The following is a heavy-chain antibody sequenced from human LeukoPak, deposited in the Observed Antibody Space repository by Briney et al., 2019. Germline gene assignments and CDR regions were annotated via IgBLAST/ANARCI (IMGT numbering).Heavy chain of an antibody. J-gene: IGHJ4*02. CDR1: GFTFSSYA. CDR3: AREDFTAMALSCYDY. D-gene: IGHD5-18*01. Sequence: GGSLRLSCAASGFTFSSYAMHWVRQAPGKGLEYVSAISSNGGSTYYANSVKGRFTISRDNSKNTLYLQMGSLRAEDTAVYYCAREDFTAMALSCYDYWGQGTLVTVSS. CDR2: ISSNGGST. V-gene: IGHV3-64*01.